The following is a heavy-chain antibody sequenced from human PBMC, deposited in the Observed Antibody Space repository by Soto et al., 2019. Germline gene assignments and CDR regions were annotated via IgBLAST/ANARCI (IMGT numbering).Heavy chain of an antibody. J-gene: IGHJ4*02. V-gene: IGHV2-5*02. CDR3: AHSGYYYDSSGYRPFAY. CDR2: IYWDDDK. D-gene: IGHD3-22*01. Sequence: SGPTLVNPTQTLTLTCTFSGFSLSTSGVGVGWIRQPPGKFLEWFALIYWDDDKRYSPSLKSRLTFTKDTSKNQVVLTMTNMDPVDTATYFCAHSGYYYDSSGYRPFAYWGQGTLVTVSS. CDR1: GFSLSTSGVG.